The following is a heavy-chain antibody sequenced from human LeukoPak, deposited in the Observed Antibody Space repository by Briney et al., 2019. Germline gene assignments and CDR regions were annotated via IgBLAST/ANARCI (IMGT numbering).Heavy chain of an antibody. V-gene: IGHV3-48*03. CDR3: ASALTTSYYYYYYMDV. J-gene: IGHJ6*03. D-gene: IGHD1-1*01. Sequence: GGSLRLSCAASGFTFSSYGMNWVRQAPGKGLEWVSYISSSGSTIYYADSVKGRFTISRDNAKNSLYLQMNSLRAEDTAVYYCASALTTSYYYYYYMDVWGKGTTVTISS. CDR1: GFTFSSYG. CDR2: ISSSGSTI.